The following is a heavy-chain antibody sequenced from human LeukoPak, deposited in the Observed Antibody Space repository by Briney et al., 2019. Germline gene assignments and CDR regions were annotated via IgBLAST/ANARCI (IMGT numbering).Heavy chain of an antibody. CDR1: GGSISSYY. V-gene: IGHV4-59*08. CDR3: ARTKAVPGNTNAFDI. J-gene: IGHJ3*02. D-gene: IGHD6-19*01. Sequence: SETLSLTCTVSGGSISSYYWRWIRQPPGKGLEWIGNIYYSGSTNYNPSLKSRVTISVDTSKNQFSLKLSSVTAADTAVYYCARTKAVPGNTNAFDIWGQGTMATVSS. CDR2: IYYSGST.